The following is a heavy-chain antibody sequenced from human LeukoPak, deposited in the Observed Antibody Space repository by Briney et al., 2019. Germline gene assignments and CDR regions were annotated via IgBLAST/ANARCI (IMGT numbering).Heavy chain of an antibody. Sequence: GGSLRLSCGASGITFRIYGMHGVRQAPGKGLEGVAFIRYDGTKKFYADVVKGRCTISRDNSKNTVFLQMNSLKPEDTAVYYCAKGGQYHRNSFFAYWGQGNLVTVSS. V-gene: IGHV3-30*02. J-gene: IGHJ4*02. CDR3: AKGGQYHRNSFFAY. D-gene: IGHD2/OR15-2a*01. CDR1: GITFRIYG. CDR2: IRYDGTKK.